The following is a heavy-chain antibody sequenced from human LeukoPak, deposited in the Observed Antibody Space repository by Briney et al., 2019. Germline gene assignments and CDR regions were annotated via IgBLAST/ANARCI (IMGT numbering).Heavy chain of an antibody. V-gene: IGHV1-8*01. D-gene: IGHD3-3*01. J-gene: IGHJ5*02. CDR3: ARDGDDFWSGYLQNWFDP. CDR1: GYTFTSYD. Sequence: ASVKVSCKASGYTFTSYDINWVRQATGQGPEWMGWMNPNSGNTGYAQKFQGRVTMTRNTSISTAYMELNSLRAEDTAVYYCARDGDDFWSGYLQNWFDPWGQGTLVTVSS. CDR2: MNPNSGNT.